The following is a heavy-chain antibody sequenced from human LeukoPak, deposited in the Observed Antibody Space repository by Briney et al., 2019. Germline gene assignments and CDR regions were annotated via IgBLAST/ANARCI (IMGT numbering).Heavy chain of an antibody. J-gene: IGHJ4*02. D-gene: IGHD6-13*01. CDR1: GGSISDSSFY. V-gene: IGHV4-39*01. CDR2: VHSSGST. Sequence: SETLSLPCTVSGGSISDSSFYWGWIRQPPGKGLEWIGSVHSSGSTNYAPSLNSRVTLSVDTSKNQFSLKLSSVTAADTAVYYCARCLATGGMVSFDYWGQGTLVTVSS. CDR3: ARCLATGGMVSFDY.